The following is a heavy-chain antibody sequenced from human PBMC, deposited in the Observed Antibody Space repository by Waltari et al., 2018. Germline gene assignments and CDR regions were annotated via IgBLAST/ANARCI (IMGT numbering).Heavy chain of an antibody. CDR2: ISSTGNTM. CDR1: GFSFNSYE. CDR3: AREASDWYLDI. Sequence: EVQVVESGGGLVQPGGSLSLSCAASGFSFNSYEMTWVRQAPGRGLEWISFISSTGNTMYYADSVKGRFTISRDNAKNSLYLQMNSLRAEDTAVYYCAREASDWYLDIWGQGTMVTVAS. J-gene: IGHJ3*02. V-gene: IGHV3-48*03. D-gene: IGHD6-19*01.